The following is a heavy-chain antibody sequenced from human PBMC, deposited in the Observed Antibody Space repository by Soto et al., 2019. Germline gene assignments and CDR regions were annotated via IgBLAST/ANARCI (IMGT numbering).Heavy chain of an antibody. J-gene: IGHJ4*02. V-gene: IGHV3-30-3*01. D-gene: IGHD6-13*01. CDR2: ISYDGSNK. CDR3: ARDTFMYSSSWPYYFDY. CDR1: GFTFSSYA. Sequence: GSLRLSCAASGFTFSSYAMHWVRQAPGKGLEWVAVISYDGSNKYYADSVKGRFTISRDNSKNTLYLQMNSLRAEDTAVYYCARDTFMYSSSWPYYFDYWGQGTLVTVSS.